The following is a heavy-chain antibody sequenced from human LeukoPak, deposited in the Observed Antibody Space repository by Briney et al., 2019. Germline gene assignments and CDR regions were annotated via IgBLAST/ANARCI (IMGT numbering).Heavy chain of an antibody. CDR3: AKYLFVTSPYFDY. V-gene: IGHV3-23*01. CDR2: LTASGSIT. CDR1: GFTFSIYS. Sequence: GGSLRLSCAASGFTFSIYSMTWVRQAPGKGLEWVSSLTASGSITHYADSVMGRFTISRDNSKNTLYLQMNTLRAEDTAVYYCAKYLFVTSPYFDYWGQGALVTVSS. J-gene: IGHJ4*02.